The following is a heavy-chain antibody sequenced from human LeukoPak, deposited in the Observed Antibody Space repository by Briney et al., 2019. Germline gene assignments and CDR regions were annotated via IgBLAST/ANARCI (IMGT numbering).Heavy chain of an antibody. CDR3: ASDGGNYDDAFDI. J-gene: IGHJ3*02. Sequence: SETLSLTCTVSGGSISSSSYYWGWIRQPPGKGLEWIGSIYYSGSTYYNPSLKSRVTISVDTSKNQFSLKLSSVTAADTAVCYCASDGGNYDDAFDIWGQGTMVTVSS. D-gene: IGHD4-23*01. CDR2: IYYSGST. CDR1: GGSISSSSYY. V-gene: IGHV4-39*07.